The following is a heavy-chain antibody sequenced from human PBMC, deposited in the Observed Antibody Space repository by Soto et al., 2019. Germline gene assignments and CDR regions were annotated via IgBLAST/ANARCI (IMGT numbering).Heavy chain of an antibody. CDR1: GGAVSRGTYY. V-gene: IGHV4-61*01. J-gene: IGHJ5*02. CDR2: IYFTGST. D-gene: IGHD2-2*01. Sequence: PSETLSLTCTVSGGAVSRGTYYWSWIRQPPGKGLEWTGHIYFTGSTNYNPSLKSRGTMSLATSRNQFSLKLSSVTAPATALYYCTRCPPRVRWFDPWGRGPLGTVSS. CDR3: TRCPPRVRWFDP.